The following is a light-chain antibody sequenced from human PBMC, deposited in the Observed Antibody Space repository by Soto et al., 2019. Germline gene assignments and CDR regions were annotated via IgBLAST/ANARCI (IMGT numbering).Light chain of an antibody. J-gene: IGKJ1*01. CDR1: QSVSSAN. CDR2: GAS. V-gene: IGKV3-20*01. CDR3: HQYGNSPQT. Sequence: EIVLTQSLGTLSLTPGESATLSCRASQSVSSANFAWYQQKPGQAPRLLIYGASSRATGIPDRFSGSGSGTVFTLTINILEPDDFAVYYCHQYGNSPQTFGQRANADI.